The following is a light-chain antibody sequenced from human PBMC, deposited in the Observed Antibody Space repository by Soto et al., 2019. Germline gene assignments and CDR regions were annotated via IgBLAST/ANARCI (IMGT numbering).Light chain of an antibody. V-gene: IGKV3-11*01. CDR3: QQEVT. CDR1: RSVSSY. J-gene: IGKJ3*01. Sequence: LTQSPATLSLSPGERATLSCRASRSVSSYLAWYQQKPGQAPRLLIYDASNRATGIPARFSGSGSGTDFTLTISSLEPEDFAVYFWQQEVTCAPGPRVDIK. CDR2: DAS.